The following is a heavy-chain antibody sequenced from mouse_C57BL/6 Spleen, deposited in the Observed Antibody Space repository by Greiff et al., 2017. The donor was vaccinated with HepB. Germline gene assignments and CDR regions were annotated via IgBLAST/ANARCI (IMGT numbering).Heavy chain of an antibody. J-gene: IGHJ4*01. Sequence: VKLMESGAELARPGASVKLSCKASGYTFTSYGISWVKQRTGQGLEWIGEIYPRSGNTYYNEKFKGKATLTADKSSSTAYMELRSLTSEDSAVYFCARTTVVAFKAMDYWGQGTSVTVSS. D-gene: IGHD1-1*01. CDR1: GYTFTSYG. CDR3: ARTTVVAFKAMDY. CDR2: IYPRSGNT. V-gene: IGHV1-81*01.